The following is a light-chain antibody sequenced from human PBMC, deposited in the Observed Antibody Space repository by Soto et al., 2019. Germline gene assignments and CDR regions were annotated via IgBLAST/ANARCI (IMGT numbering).Light chain of an antibody. J-gene: IGKJ1*01. CDR2: AAS. CDR1: KVLTIN. Sequence: AIRMTQSPSSFSASTGDRVTITCRASKVLTINLAWYQQKPGKAPKLLIYAASTLQSGVPSRFSGSGSGTDFTLTISCLQSEDFATYYCQQYYSYPHTFGQGTKVEIK. V-gene: IGKV1-8*01. CDR3: QQYYSYPHT.